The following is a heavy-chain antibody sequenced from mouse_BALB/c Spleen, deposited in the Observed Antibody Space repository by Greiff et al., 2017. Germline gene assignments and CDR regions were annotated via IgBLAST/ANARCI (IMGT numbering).Heavy chain of an antibody. CDR3: ARWDVRKGYFDY. CDR1: GYTFTSYG. J-gene: IGHJ2*01. Sequence: VQLHQPGAELVKPGASVKLSCKASGYTFTSYGMHWVKQSHGQGLEWIGDISPSNGRTSYNQKFKSKATLTVDKYSSTAYMELSSLTSEDSAVYYCARWDVRKGYFDYWGQGTTVTVSA. D-gene: IGHD4-1*01. CDR2: ISPSNGRT. V-gene: IGHV1S81*02.